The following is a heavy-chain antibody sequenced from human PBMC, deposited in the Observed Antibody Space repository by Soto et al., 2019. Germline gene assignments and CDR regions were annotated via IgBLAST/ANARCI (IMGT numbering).Heavy chain of an antibody. CDR2: FDPEDGET. CDR1: GYTLTELS. V-gene: IGHV1-24*01. CDR3: ATHVLRFLEWLRVGDYYGMDV. Sequence: GASVKVSCKVSGYTLTELSMHCVRQAPGKGLEWMGGFDPEDGETIYAQKFQGRVTMTEDTSTDTAYMELSSLRSEDTAVYYCATHVLRFLEWLRVGDYYGMDVWGQGPTVTAP. D-gene: IGHD3-3*01. J-gene: IGHJ6*02.